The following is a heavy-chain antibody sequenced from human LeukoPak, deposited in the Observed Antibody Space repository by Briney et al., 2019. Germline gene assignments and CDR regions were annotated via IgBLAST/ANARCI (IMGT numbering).Heavy chain of an antibody. CDR3: ARPTSGFYKF. CDR1: GFTFSSYG. V-gene: IGHV3-48*02. J-gene: IGHJ4*02. D-gene: IGHD3-10*01. Sequence: QPGGSLRLSCVASGFTFSSYGMSLVRQSLGKGLEWVSYISSTSSTIYYADSVKGRFTISRDNARNSLYLQMNSLRDEDTAVYYCARPTSGFYKFWGQGTLVTVSS. CDR2: ISSTSSTI.